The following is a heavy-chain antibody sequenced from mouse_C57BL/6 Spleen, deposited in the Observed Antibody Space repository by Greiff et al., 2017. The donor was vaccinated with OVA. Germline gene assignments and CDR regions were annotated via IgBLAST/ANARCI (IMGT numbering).Heavy chain of an antibody. CDR3: ASPPFYGSSYDWYFDV. V-gene: IGHV1-26*01. J-gene: IGHJ1*03. CDR1: GYTFTDYY. Sequence: EVKLQQSGPELVKPGASVKISCKASGYTFTDYYMNWVKQSHGKSLEWIGDINPNNGGTSYNQKFKGKATLTVDKSSSTAYMELRSLTSEDSAVYYCASPPFYGSSYDWYFDVWGTGTTVTVSS. CDR2: INPNNGGT. D-gene: IGHD1-1*01.